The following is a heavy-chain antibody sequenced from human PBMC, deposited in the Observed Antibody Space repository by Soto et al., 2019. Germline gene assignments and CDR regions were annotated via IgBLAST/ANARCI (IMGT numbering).Heavy chain of an antibody. CDR1: GFTFSSYG. J-gene: IGHJ6*02. Sequence: QVQLVESGGGVVQPGRSLRLSCAASGFTFSSYGMHWVRQAPGKGLEWVAVISYDGSNKYYADSVKGRFTISRDNSKNTXXRQMNSLRAEDTAVYYCAKDWDIVLVTAIRYGMDVWGQGTTVTVSS. V-gene: IGHV3-30*18. CDR3: AKDWDIVLVTAIRYGMDV. D-gene: IGHD2-21*02. CDR2: ISYDGSNK.